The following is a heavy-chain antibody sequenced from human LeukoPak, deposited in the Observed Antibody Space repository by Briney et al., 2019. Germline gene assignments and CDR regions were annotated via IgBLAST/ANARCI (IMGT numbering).Heavy chain of an antibody. CDR2: INTNTGNP. Sequence: ASVKVSCKASGYTFTSYAMNWVRQAPGQGLEWMGWINTNTGNPTYAQGFTGRFVFSLDTSVSTAYLQISSLKAEDTAVYYCATTLYCSGGSCPPGGNYWGQGTLVTVSS. V-gene: IGHV7-4-1*02. CDR3: ATTLYCSGGSCPPGGNY. J-gene: IGHJ4*02. CDR1: GYTFTSYA. D-gene: IGHD2-15*01.